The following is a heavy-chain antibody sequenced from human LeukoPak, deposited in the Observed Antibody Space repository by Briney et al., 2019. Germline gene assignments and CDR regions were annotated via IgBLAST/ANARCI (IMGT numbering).Heavy chain of an antibody. CDR2: IYYTGST. D-gene: IGHD3-22*01. J-gene: IGHJ5*02. CDR1: GASIRSSY. V-gene: IGHV4-59*08. Sequence: SETLSLTCTVSGASIRSSYWSWLRQPPGKGLEWIGYIYYTGSTNSNPSLKSRVTVSLDMSKNQFSLKLSSMTAADTAVYYCARLDRSGYEMGGTWFDPWGQGTLVTVSS. CDR3: ARLDRSGYEMGGTWFDP.